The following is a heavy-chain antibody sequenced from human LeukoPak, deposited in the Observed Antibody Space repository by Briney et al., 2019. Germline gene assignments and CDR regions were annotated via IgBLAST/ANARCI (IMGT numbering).Heavy chain of an antibody. J-gene: IGHJ3*02. CDR1: GGSISSSNW. CDR3: ARIPLDYYDSSGHKNRGAFDI. D-gene: IGHD3-22*01. V-gene: IGHV4-4*02. CDR2: IYHSGST. Sequence: KPSGTLSLTCAVSGGSISSSNWWSWVRQPPGKGLEWIGEIYHSGSTNYNPSLKSRVTISVDKSKNQFSLKLSSVTAADTAVYYCARIPLDYYDSSGHKNRGAFDIWGQGTMVTVSS.